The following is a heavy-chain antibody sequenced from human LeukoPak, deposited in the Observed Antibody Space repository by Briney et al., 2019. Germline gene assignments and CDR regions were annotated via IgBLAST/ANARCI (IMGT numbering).Heavy chain of an antibody. CDR1: GSSVSSDEYY. J-gene: IGHJ4*02. Sequence: SETLSLTCTVSGSSVSSDEYYWSWVRQHPGKGLEWIGYVYYSGSSYYIPSVESRVTMSVEVSKNQFCLELRSVTCADTAEYFCARVKVLRFFGWFLDFWGQGALVTVSS. D-gene: IGHD3-3*01. CDR3: ARVKVLRFFGWFLDF. V-gene: IGHV4-31*03. CDR2: VYYSGSS.